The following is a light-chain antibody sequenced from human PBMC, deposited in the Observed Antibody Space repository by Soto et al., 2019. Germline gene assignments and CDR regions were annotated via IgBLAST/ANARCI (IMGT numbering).Light chain of an antibody. Sequence: EIVLTQSPATLSLSPGERATLSCRASQSISTYLAWYQQKPGQPPRLLIYDASNRAPGIPARFSGRGSGTAFTLTITSLEPDDSAIYSCQQRSSSPITFGQGTRLEIK. CDR3: QQRSSSPIT. V-gene: IGKV3-11*01. CDR1: QSISTY. CDR2: DAS. J-gene: IGKJ5*01.